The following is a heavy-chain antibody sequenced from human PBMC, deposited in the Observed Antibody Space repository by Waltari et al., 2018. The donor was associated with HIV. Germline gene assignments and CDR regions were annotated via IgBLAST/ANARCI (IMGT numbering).Heavy chain of an antibody. Sequence: EVRLVEYGGGWVQPGGSLRRSCEASGFPFGSSWMTWVRQAPGKGLEWVANIKEDGSEIHYVDSVKGRFTISRDNAKNSLYLQMNSLRAEDTAVYYCARRQQLTDWGQGTLVTVSS. V-gene: IGHV3-7*01. CDR1: GFPFGSSW. J-gene: IGHJ4*02. CDR2: IKEDGSEI. CDR3: ARRQQLTD. D-gene: IGHD6-13*01.